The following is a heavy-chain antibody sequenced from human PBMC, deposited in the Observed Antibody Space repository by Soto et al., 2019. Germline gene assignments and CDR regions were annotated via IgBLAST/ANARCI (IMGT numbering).Heavy chain of an antibody. CDR3: AGPSSGWSAHTGPGYFDL. Sequence: EVKLVETGGGWIQPGGSLRLSCAASGFTVSSNYMSWVRQAPGKGLEWVSVIYSGGSTYYADSVKGRFTISRDNSKTTLYLQMNSLRAEDTAVYYCAGPSSGWSAHTGPGYFDLWGRGTLVTVSS. J-gene: IGHJ2*01. CDR2: IYSGGST. D-gene: IGHD6-19*01. CDR1: GFTVSSNY. V-gene: IGHV3-53*02.